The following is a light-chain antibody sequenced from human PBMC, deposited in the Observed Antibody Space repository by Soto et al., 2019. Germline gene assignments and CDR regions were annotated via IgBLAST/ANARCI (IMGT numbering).Light chain of an antibody. J-gene: IGLJ3*02. V-gene: IGLV2-8*01. CDR3: NSYAGSNNWV. CDR2: EVS. CDR1: SSDVGGYNY. Sequence: QSALTQPPSASGSPGQSVTISCTGTSSDVGGYNYVSWYQQHPGKAPKLMIYEVSKRPSGVPDRVSGSKSGNTASLTVSGLQSEDEADYYCNSYAGSNNWVFGGGTQLTVL.